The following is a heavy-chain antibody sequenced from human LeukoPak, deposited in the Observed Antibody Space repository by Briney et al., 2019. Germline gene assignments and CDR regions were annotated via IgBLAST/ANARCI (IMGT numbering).Heavy chain of an antibody. D-gene: IGHD4-11*01. CDR3: ARRAYSDYGGVSVDP. CDR2: IYYSGST. V-gene: IGHV4-39*01. CDR1: GGSISSSSYY. J-gene: IGHJ5*02. Sequence: PSETLSLTCTVSGGSISSSSYYWGWVRQPPGKGLDWIGSIYYSGSTYYNPSLKSRVTISVDTSKNQSSLKLSSVTAADTAVYYCARRAYSDYGGVSVDPWGQGTLVTVSS.